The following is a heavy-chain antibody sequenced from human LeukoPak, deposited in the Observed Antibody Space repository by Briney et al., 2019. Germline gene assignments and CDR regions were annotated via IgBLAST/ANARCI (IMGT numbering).Heavy chain of an antibody. CDR3: ARDRYYDILTVYNWFDP. V-gene: IGHV1-18*04. Sequence: GASVKVSCKASGYTFTSYGISWVRQAPGQGLEWMGWISAYSGNTNYAQKLQGRVTMTTDTSTSTAYMELRSLRSDDTAVYYCARDRYYDILTVYNWFDPWGQGTLVTVSS. CDR1: GYTFTSYG. J-gene: IGHJ5*02. D-gene: IGHD3-9*01. CDR2: ISAYSGNT.